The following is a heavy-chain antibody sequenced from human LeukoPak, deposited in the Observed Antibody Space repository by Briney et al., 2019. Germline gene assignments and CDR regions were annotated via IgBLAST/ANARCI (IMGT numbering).Heavy chain of an antibody. Sequence: ASVKVSCKASGYRFTSYGITWVRQAPGQGLEWMGWISAYNGNTNYAQKLQGRVTLTTDTSTSTAYMELRSLRSDDAAVYYCAREGYCSGGTCYSTMNWFDPWGQGTLVTVSS. CDR2: ISAYNGNT. D-gene: IGHD2-15*01. J-gene: IGHJ5*02. CDR1: GYRFTSYG. CDR3: AREGYCSGGTCYSTMNWFDP. V-gene: IGHV1-18*01.